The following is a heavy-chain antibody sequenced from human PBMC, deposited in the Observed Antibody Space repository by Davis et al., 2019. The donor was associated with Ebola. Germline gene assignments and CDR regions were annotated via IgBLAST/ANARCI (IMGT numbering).Heavy chain of an antibody. CDR1: GFTFSSYG. D-gene: IGHD4-17*01. J-gene: IGHJ4*02. CDR2: IRYAGSDQ. Sequence: GESLKISCAASGFTFSSYGMHWVRQAPGKGLEWVAFIRYAGSDQYYADSVKGRFTISRDNSKNTLYLQMNSLRAEDTAVYYCARHDYGDSHFDYWGQGTLVTVSS. CDR3: ARHDYGDSHFDY. V-gene: IGHV3-30*02.